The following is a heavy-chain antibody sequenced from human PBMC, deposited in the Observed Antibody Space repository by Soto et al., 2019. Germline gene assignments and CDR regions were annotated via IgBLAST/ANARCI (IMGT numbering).Heavy chain of an antibody. CDR3: ASAKTIFGVVAMGPFGI. D-gene: IGHD3-3*01. CDR2: ISAYNGNT. J-gene: IGHJ3*02. Sequence: ASVKVSCKASGYTFTSYGISWVRQAPGQGLEWMGWISAYNGNTNYAQKLQGRVTMTTDTSTSTAYMELRSLKSDDTAVYYCASAKTIFGVVAMGPFGIWGQGTMVTVSS. V-gene: IGHV1-18*01. CDR1: GYTFTSYG.